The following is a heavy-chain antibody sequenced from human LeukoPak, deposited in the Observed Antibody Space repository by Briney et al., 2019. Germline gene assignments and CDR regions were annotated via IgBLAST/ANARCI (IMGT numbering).Heavy chain of an antibody. J-gene: IGHJ4*02. Sequence: GGSLRLSCAASGFTFSGYWMSWVRQTPGKGLEWLANIKQEGSEKFYLDSVKGRFTISRDNAKNSVYLQMNSLRAEDTALYYCARGDWDSSGHFDYWGQGTRVTVSS. CDR3: ARGDWDSSGHFDY. CDR2: IKQEGSEK. D-gene: IGHD3-22*01. V-gene: IGHV3-7*05. CDR1: GFTFSGYW.